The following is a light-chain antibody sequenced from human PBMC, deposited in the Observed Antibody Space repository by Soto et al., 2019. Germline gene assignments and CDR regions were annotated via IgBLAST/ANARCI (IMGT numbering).Light chain of an antibody. J-gene: IGKJ1*01. Sequence: DIQMTESPSSLSAAVVDLLTITFRASHSIGNYLNWYQQKPGQAPKLLIYGASALQSGVPSRFSGSGSGTDFTLTISSLQPEDFASYYCHQAYSSPRTFGQGTKVDIK. CDR3: HQAYSSPRT. CDR1: HSIGNY. CDR2: GAS. V-gene: IGKV1-39*01.